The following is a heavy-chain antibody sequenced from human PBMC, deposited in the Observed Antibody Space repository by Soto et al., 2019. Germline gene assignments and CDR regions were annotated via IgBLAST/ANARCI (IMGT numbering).Heavy chain of an antibody. CDR2: IRVNNGDT. CDR1: GYTFTNSG. V-gene: IGHV1-18*01. J-gene: IGHJ4*02. D-gene: IGHD4-17*01. CDR3: ARDLGYSDFEDPY. Sequence: ASVKVSCKASGYTFTNSGFSWVRQAPGQGLEWVGWIRVNNGDTHYAQKLQGRVTMTTDTSTSTAFMELRSLRSDDTAVYYCARDLGYSDFEDPYWGQGTLVTASS.